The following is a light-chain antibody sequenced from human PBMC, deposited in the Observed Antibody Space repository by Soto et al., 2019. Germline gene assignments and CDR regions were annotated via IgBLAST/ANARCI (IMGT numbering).Light chain of an antibody. J-gene: IGKJ1*01. CDR3: QQYNNWPPWT. CDR2: GAS. CDR1: QSVSSN. V-gene: IGKV3-15*01. Sequence: EIVMTQSPATLSVSPGERATLSCRASQSVSSNLAWYQQKPGQAPRLLIYGASTRATGIPARFSGSGSGTEFTPTISSLQSEDFAVYYCQQYNNWPPWTFGQGTKVEIE.